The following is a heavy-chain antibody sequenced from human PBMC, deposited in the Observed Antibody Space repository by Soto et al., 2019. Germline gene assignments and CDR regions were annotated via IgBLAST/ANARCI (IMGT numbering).Heavy chain of an antibody. CDR1: GGSFSGYY. Sequence: PSETLSLTCAVYGGSFSGYYWSWIRQPPGKGLEWIGEINHSGSTNYNPSLKSRVTISVDTSKNQFSLKLSSVTAADTAVYYCARVRHGGWLAYYYYYGMDVWGQGTTVTGLL. J-gene: IGHJ6*02. CDR3: ARVRHGGWLAYYYYYGMDV. CDR2: INHSGST. V-gene: IGHV4-34*01. D-gene: IGHD6-19*01.